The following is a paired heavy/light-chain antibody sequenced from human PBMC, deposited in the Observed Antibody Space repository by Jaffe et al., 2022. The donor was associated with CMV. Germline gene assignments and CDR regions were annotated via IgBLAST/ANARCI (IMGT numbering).Heavy chain of an antibody. CDR1: GYTFTRHT. Sequence: QVQLVQSGAEVKKPGASAKVSCTASGYTFTRHTIQWVRQAPGQGLEWMGVINPSGGGTRYAQKFEGKVTMTADTSANTVYMDLSSLRSEDTAIYYCARASTSIEMATLGRALDVWGQGTMVIVSS. D-gene: IGHD5-12*01. J-gene: IGHJ3*01. V-gene: IGHV1-46*01. CDR3: ARASTSIEMATLGRALDV. CDR2: INPSGGGT.
Light chain of an antibody. J-gene: IGLJ2*01. Sequence: QSALTQPASVSGSPGQSITISCTGTSSDVGNYDYVSWYQQHPGKVPKLLIYDVTNRPSGVSHRFSGSKSGNTASLTISGLQAEDGADYYCSSYTSLSRVVFGGGTRLTVL. CDR1: SSDVGNYDY. CDR3: SSYTSLSRVV. CDR2: DVT. V-gene: IGLV2-14*03.